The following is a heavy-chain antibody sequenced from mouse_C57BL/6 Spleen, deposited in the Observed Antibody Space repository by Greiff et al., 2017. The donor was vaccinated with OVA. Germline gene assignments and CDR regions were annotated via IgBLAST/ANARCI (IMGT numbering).Heavy chain of an antibody. V-gene: IGHV5-17*01. CDR2: ISSGSSTI. CDR1: GFTFSDYG. CDR3: ASGIYDGYYVPY. J-gene: IGHJ3*01. Sequence: EVQGVESGGGLVKPGGSLKLSCAASGFTFSDYGMHWVRQAPEKGLEWVAYISSGSSTIYYADAVKGRFTISRDNAKNTLLLQMTSLRSEDTAMYYCASGIYDGYYVPYWGQATLVTVSA. D-gene: IGHD2-3*01.